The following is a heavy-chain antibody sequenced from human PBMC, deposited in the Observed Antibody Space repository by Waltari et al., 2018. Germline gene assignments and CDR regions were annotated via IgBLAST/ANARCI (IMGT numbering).Heavy chain of an antibody. D-gene: IGHD4-4*01. CDR3: ARAVTDNYYYYYYMDV. Sequence: QVQLQESGPGLVKPSETLSLPCTVPGYSISSGYYWGWIRQPPGKGLEWIGSIYHSGSTYYNPSLKSRVTISVDTSKNQFSLKLSSVTAADTAVYYCARAVTDNYYYYYYMDVWGKGTTVTVSS. CDR1: GYSISSGYY. J-gene: IGHJ6*03. V-gene: IGHV4-38-2*02. CDR2: IYHSGST.